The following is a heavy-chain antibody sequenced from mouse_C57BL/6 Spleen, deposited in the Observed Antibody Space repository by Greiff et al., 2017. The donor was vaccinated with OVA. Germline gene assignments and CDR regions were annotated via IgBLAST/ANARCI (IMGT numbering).Heavy chain of an antibody. Sequence: EVQVVESGGGLVKPGGSLKLSCAASGFTFSDYGMHWVRQAPEKGLEWVAYISSGSSTIYYADTVKGRFTISRDNAKNTLFLQMTSLRSEDTAMYYCARPHYYGSSLFDYWGQGTTLTVSS. V-gene: IGHV5-17*01. CDR1: GFTFSDYG. CDR2: ISSGSSTI. D-gene: IGHD1-1*01. J-gene: IGHJ2*01. CDR3: ARPHYYGSSLFDY.